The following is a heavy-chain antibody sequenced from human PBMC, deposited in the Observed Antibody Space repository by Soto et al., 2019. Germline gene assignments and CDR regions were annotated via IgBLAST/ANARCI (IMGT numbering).Heavy chain of an antibody. CDR3: AIAREVTFIRMPSSH. CDR1: GFTFDGYA. CDR2: IGGSGDGT. J-gene: IGHJ4*02. V-gene: IGHV3-23*01. D-gene: IGHD6-6*01. Sequence: PGGSLRLSCAASGFTFDGYAMSWVRQAPGKGLQWVSSIGGSGDGTYYADSVKGRFTISRDNSKNTLYLQMNSLRAEDTAVYYCAIAREVTFIRMPSSHWGQGTLVTVSS.